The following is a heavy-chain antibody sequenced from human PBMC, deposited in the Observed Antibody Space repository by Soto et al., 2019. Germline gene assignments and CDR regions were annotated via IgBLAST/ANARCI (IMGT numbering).Heavy chain of an antibody. D-gene: IGHD2-15*01. CDR2: ISVYNGHT. V-gene: IGHV1-18*01. CDR1: GYTFSSYG. CDR3: ARRDSGGFYRFFDS. Sequence: QVHLMQSGAEVKSPGASVRVSCKASGYTFSSYGVSWVRQAPGQGLEFMGWISVYNGHTNYAQKFQGRVTMTTDTSTSTAYMELTNLSSEDTAVYYCARRDSGGFYRFFDSWGQGTLVTVSS. J-gene: IGHJ4*02.